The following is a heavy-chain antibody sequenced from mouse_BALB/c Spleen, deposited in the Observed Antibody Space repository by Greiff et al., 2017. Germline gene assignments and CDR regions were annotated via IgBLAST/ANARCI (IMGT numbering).Heavy chain of an antibody. Sequence: VKLVESGPGLVAPSQSLSITCTVSGFSLTSYGVHWVRQPPGKGLEWLGVIWAGGSTNYNSALMSRLSISKDNSKSQVFLKMNSLQTDDTAMYYCARDVEPPYAMDYWGQGTSVTVSS. CDR1: GFSLTSYG. V-gene: IGHV2-9*02. J-gene: IGHJ4*01. CDR2: IWAGGST. CDR3: ARDVEPPYAMDY.